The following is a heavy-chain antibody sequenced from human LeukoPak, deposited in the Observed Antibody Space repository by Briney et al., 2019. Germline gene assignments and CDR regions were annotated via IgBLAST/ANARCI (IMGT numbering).Heavy chain of an antibody. V-gene: IGHV4-31*03. CDR2: IYYSGST. CDR3: ARETYYDILTGSYYFDY. J-gene: IGHJ4*02. D-gene: IGHD3-9*01. Sequence: SQTLSLTCTVSGGFISSGGYYWSWIRQHPGKGLEWIGYIYYSGSTYYNPSLKSRVTISVDTSKNQFSLKLSSVTAADTAVYYCARETYYDILTGSYYFDYWGQGTLVTVSS. CDR1: GGFISSGGYY.